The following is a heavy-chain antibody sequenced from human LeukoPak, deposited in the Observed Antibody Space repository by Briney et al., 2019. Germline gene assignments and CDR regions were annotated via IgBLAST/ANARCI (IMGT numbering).Heavy chain of an antibody. CDR2: ISGSGGRT. D-gene: IGHD3-22*01. J-gene: IGHJ4*02. CDR3: AKDLYYYDSSGYYSTGGYFDY. V-gene: IGHV3-23*01. Sequence: GGSLRLSCAASGFTFTSYTMNCVRQAPGKGLEWVSAISGSGGRTYHADSVKGRFTISRDNSKNTLYLQMNSLRAEDTAVYYCAKDLYYYDSSGYYSTGGYFDYWGQGTLVTVSS. CDR1: GFTFTSYT.